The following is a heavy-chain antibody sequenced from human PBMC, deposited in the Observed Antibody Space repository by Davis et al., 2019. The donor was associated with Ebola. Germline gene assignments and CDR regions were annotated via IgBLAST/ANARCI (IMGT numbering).Heavy chain of an antibody. CDR1: GGTFNKYA. V-gene: IGHV1-69*13. D-gene: IGHD3-22*01. J-gene: IGHJ4*02. CDR2: IIPMFGEA. Sequence: SVNVSCKTSGGTFNKYAISWVRQVPGQGLEWMGGIIPMFGEAKFAPDFQGRVTTSADESTSTAYMELSSLRSEDTAVYYCARDRYSDGSGYFFEQSHWGQGTLVTVSS. CDR3: ARDRYSDGSGYFFEQSH.